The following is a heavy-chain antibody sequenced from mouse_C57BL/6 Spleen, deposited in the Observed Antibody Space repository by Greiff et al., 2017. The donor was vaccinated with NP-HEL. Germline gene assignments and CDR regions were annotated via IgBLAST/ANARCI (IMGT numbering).Heavy chain of an antibody. D-gene: IGHD1-1*01. CDR1: GYTFTSYW. CDR3: ARHYGSSYYFDY. V-gene: IGHV1-61*01. CDR2: IYPSDSET. J-gene: IGHJ2*01. Sequence: QVQLQQPGAELVRPGSSVKLSCKASGYTFTSYWMDWVKQRPGQGLEWIGNIYPSDSETHYNQKFKDKATLTVDKSSSTAYIQLSSLTSEDSAVYYCARHYGSSYYFDYWGQGTTLTVSS.